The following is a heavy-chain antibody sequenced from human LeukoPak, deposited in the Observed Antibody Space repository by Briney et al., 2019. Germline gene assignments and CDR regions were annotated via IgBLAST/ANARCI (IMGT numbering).Heavy chain of an antibody. D-gene: IGHD2/OR15-2a*01. CDR2: IYPVDSDT. CDR1: GSGSTSYW. V-gene: IGHV5-51*01. J-gene: IGHJ4*02. CDR3: AIRYCIGTYCYYFDY. Sequence: GESLKISCKGSGSGSTSYWICWVRQMPGKGLEWMGIIYPVDSDTRYSPSFQGQVTISADKSISTAYLQWSSLKASDAAMYSCAIRYCIGTYCYYFDYWGQGTLVTVSS.